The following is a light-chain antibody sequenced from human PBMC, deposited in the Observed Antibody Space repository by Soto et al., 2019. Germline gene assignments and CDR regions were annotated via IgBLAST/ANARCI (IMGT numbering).Light chain of an antibody. CDR3: QSYDSTLSARYL. CDR2: GNI. J-gene: IGLJ1*01. CDR1: SSNIGAGYD. V-gene: IGLV1-40*01. Sequence: QSVLTQPPSVSGAPGQRVTISCTGSSSNIGAGYDVHWYQQRPGTAPKLLIFGNINRPSGVPDRFSGSKSGTSASLAITGLQAEDERDYFCQSYDSTLSARYLSGNGTKFTVL.